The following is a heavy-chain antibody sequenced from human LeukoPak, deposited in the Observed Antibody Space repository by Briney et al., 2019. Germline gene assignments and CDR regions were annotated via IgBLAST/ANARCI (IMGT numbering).Heavy chain of an antibody. CDR1: GFTFGSYS. D-gene: IGHD2-2*01. CDR3: ARVFAGTSIDY. J-gene: IGHJ4*02. V-gene: IGHV3-21*01. Sequence: GGSLRLSCAASGFTFGSYSMNRVRQAPGKGLEWVSSISSSSSYIYYADSVKGRFTISRDNAKNSLYLQMNSLRAEDTAVYYCARVFAGTSIDYWGQGTLVTVSS. CDR2: ISSSSSYI.